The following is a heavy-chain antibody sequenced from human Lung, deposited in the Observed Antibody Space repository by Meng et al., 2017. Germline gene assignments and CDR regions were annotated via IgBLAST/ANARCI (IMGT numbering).Heavy chain of an antibody. CDR3: ARGPTTMAHDFDY. D-gene: IGHD4-11*01. V-gene: IGHV4-34*01. CDR2: INHSGST. CDR1: GGSFSDYY. Sequence: GQRQQGGAGLLKPSEPLSLTCVVPGGSFSDYYWSWSRQPPGKGLEWIGEINHSGSTNYNPSLESRATISVDTSQNNFSLKLSSVTAADSAVYYCARGPTTMAHDFDYWGQGTLVTVSS. J-gene: IGHJ4*02.